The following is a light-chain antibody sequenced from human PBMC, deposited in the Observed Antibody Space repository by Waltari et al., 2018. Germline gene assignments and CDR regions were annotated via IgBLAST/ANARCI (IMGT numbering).Light chain of an antibody. Sequence: DIQMTQSPPSLSASVGDRVTISCRASQTVSNYLNWFQQKSGKAPRLLISGASSLQSGVPSRFSGSGSGTDFTLTITSLQAEDFATYYCQESDSTLTWTFGPGTKVEI. CDR1: QTVSNY. J-gene: IGKJ1*01. CDR2: GAS. V-gene: IGKV1-39*01. CDR3: QESDSTLTWT.